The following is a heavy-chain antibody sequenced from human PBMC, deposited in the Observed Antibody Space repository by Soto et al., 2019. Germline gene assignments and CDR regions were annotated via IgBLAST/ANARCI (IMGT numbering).Heavy chain of an antibody. J-gene: IGHJ6*03. D-gene: IGHD3-3*01. CDR3: ARLMVDFCSGYTPKNYYYYYMDV. CDR1: GGSISSSSYY. Sequence: SETLSLTCTVSGGSISSSSYYWGWIRQPPGKGLEWIGSIYYSGSTYYNPSLKSRVTISVDTSKNQFSLKLSSVTAADTAVYYCARLMVDFCSGYTPKNYYYYYMDVWGKGTTVTVSS. V-gene: IGHV4-39*01. CDR2: IYYSGST.